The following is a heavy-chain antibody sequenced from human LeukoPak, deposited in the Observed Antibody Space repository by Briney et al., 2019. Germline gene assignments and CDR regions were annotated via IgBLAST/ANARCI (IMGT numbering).Heavy chain of an antibody. CDR1: GGSVSSGDYY. D-gene: IGHD3-22*01. V-gene: IGHV4-30-4*01. J-gene: IGHJ4*02. CDR2: IYDFGHT. CDR3: VREGGDHYDPDH. Sequence: PSQTLSLTCSVSGGSVSSGDYYWSWTRQPPGKGLEWIGHIYDFGHTHYKPSLVSRVTIAVDTSKNQFSLKLTSVTVADTAVYYCVREGGDHYDPDHWGQGTLVTVSS.